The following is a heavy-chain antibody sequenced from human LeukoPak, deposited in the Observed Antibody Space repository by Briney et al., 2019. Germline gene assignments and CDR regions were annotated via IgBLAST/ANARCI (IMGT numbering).Heavy chain of an antibody. D-gene: IGHD6-13*01. J-gene: IGHJ3*02. CDR2: IYYSGST. CDR3: ARDRSLYSSTWYVPRDGFDI. V-gene: IGHV4-59*01. Sequence: SETLSPTCTVSGGSISSYYWSWIRQPPGNRLEWLGYIYYSGSTNYNPSLKSRVTISVDTSKNQFSLKLSSVTPADTAVYYCARDRSLYSSTWYVPRDGFDIWGQGTMVTVSS. CDR1: GGSISSYY.